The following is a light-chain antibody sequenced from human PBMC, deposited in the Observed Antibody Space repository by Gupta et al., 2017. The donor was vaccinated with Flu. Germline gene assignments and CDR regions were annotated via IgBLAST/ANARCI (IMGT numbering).Light chain of an antibody. Sequence: EILLTQSPSTLSLSPGDRATLSCRASQSVSSCLAWYHQKPGQAPRLLIYDASKRATGITARFRGSGDGRDCTLTISSLGREEFAVYYCQQRSNCHPEVFTFGHGTKVDIK. CDR2: DAS. CDR3: QQRSNCHPEVFT. V-gene: IGKV3-11*02. CDR1: QSVSSC. J-gene: IGKJ3*01.